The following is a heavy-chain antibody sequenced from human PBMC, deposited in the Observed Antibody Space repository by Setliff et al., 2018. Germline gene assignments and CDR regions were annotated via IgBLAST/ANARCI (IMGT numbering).Heavy chain of an antibody. CDR1: GFTFGSHW. CDR2: ISHSNTYI. Sequence: PGGSLRLSCAASGFTFGSHWMHWVRQAPGKGLVWVSSISHSNTYIYYADSVKVRFTISRDNATNSLYLQMNSLRAEDTAVYYCSTKGVPGTGGQGTLVTVSS. CDR3: STKGVPGT. J-gene: IGHJ4*02. V-gene: IGHV3-21*04. D-gene: IGHD6-19*01.